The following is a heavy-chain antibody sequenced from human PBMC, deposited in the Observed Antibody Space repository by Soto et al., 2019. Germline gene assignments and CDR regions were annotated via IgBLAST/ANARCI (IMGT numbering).Heavy chain of an antibody. CDR1: GFTFSSYS. Sequence: EVQLVESGGGLVKPGGSLRLSCAASGFTFSSYSMNWVRQAPGKGLEWVSSISSSSSYIYYADSVKGRFTISRDNAKNSLSLQMNSLGGEDTAVYYCAGGGDDIVVVVAATYYMDVWGKGATVTVSS. D-gene: IGHD2-15*01. V-gene: IGHV3-21*01. J-gene: IGHJ6*03. CDR2: ISSSSSYI. CDR3: AGGGDDIVVVVAATYYMDV.